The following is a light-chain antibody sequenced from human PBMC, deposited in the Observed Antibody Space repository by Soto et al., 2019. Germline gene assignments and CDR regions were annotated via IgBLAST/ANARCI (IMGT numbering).Light chain of an antibody. CDR3: QQYGNSRGT. J-gene: IGKJ1*01. V-gene: IGKV3-20*01. CDR2: NAS. Sequence: EIVLTQSPGTLSLSPGERATLSCRASQSVSSSYLAWYQQKPGQAPRLLIYNASSRATGIPDRFSGSGSGTDFTLTISRLEPEDFAVYYCQQYGNSRGTFXQWTKVDI. CDR1: QSVSSSY.